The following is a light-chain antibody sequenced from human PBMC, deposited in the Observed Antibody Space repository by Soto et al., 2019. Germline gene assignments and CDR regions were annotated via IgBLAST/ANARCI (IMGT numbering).Light chain of an antibody. CDR1: QSVNRN. CDR2: YAS. Sequence: EIMMTQSPATLSVSPGDTATLSCRASQSVNRNLAWYQPKPGQAPLLLIYYASTRATGIPARFSGSGSGTKFTLTIPSLHSEHFAVYYCQHYANWPLTLGGGTKVDIK. V-gene: IGKV3-15*01. J-gene: IGKJ4*01. CDR3: QHYANWPLT.